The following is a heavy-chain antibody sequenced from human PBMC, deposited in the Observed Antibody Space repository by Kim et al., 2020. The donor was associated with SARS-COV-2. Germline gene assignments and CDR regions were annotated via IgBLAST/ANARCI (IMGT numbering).Heavy chain of an antibody. V-gene: IGHV3-9*01. Sequence: GGSLRLSCAASGFTFDDYAMHWVRQAPGKGLEWVSGISWNSGSIGYADSVKGRFTISRDNAKNSLYLQMNSLRAEDTALFYCAKDAGPNIAAAGNYFQHWGQGTLVTVSS. CDR1: GFTFDDYA. D-gene: IGHD6-13*01. J-gene: IGHJ1*01. CDR2: ISWNSGSI. CDR3: AKDAGPNIAAAGNYFQH.